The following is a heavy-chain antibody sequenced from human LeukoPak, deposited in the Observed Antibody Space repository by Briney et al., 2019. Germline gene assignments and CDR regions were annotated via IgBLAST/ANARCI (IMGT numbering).Heavy chain of an antibody. Sequence: SVKVSCKASGGTFSSYAISWVRQAPGQGLEWMGGIIPIFGTANYAQKFQGRVTITADKSTSTAYMELSSLRSEDTAVYYCARDGRIAAAGTHYFDYWGQGTLVTVSS. CDR1: GGTFSSYA. CDR2: IIPIFGTA. J-gene: IGHJ4*02. CDR3: ARDGRIAAAGTHYFDY. V-gene: IGHV1-69*06. D-gene: IGHD6-13*01.